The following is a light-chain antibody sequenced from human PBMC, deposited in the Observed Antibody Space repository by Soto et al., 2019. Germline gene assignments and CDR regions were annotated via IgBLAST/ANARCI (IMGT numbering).Light chain of an antibody. Sequence: EIVLTQSPGTLSLSPGERATLTCRASQSVSSSYLAWYQQKPGQAPRLLISGASSRATGIPDRFSGSGSGTDFTLTISRLEPEDFAVYYCQQYGSSRITFGPGTKVAI. CDR2: GAS. CDR3: QQYGSSRIT. CDR1: QSVSSSY. J-gene: IGKJ3*01. V-gene: IGKV3-20*01.